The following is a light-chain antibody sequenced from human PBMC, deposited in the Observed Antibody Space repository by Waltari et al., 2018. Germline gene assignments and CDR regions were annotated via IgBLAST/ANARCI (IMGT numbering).Light chain of an antibody. V-gene: IGKV1-5*03. CDR3: QHYNNYSPWT. J-gene: IGKJ1*01. CDR1: QNINSR. Sequence: DIQMTQSPSTLSASVGDRVTISCQTSQNINSRLAWYQQKPGKAPKLLIYKASSLESGVPSRFSCSGSWTEFTLTITSLQPDDFATYFCQHYNNYSPWTFGQGTKVEVK. CDR2: KAS.